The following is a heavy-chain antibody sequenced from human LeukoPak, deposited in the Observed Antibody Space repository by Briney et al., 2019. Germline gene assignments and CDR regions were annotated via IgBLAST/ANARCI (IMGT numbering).Heavy chain of an antibody. CDR1: GGSISSSSYY. Sequence: SETLSLTCTVSGGSISSSSYYWGWIRQPPGKGLEWIGSIYYSGSTYYNPSLKSRVTISVDTSKNQFSLKLSSVTAADTAVYYCARVKAAAGYGWFDPWGQGTLVTVSS. V-gene: IGHV4-39*07. D-gene: IGHD6-13*01. J-gene: IGHJ5*02. CDR3: ARVKAAAGYGWFDP. CDR2: IYYSGST.